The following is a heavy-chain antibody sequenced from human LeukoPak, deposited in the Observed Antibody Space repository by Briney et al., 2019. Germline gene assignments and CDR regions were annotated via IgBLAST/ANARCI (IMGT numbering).Heavy chain of an antibody. CDR2: INPNSGGT. V-gene: IGHV1-2*02. CDR1: GYTFTGHY. J-gene: IGHJ4*02. CDR3: ARDDPTDYYDSSGYWFY. D-gene: IGHD3-22*01. Sequence: ASVKVSCKASGYTFTGHYMHWVRQAPGQGLEWMGWINPNSGGTNYAQKFQGRVTMTRDTSISTAYMELSRLRSDDTAVYYCARDDPTDYYDSSGYWFYWGQGTLVTVSA.